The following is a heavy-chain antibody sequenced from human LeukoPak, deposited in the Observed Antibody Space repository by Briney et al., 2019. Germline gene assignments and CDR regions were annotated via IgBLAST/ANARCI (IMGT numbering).Heavy chain of an antibody. CDR1: GFTFSSCS. Sequence: GGSLRLSCAASGFTFSSCSMNWVRQAPGKGLEWVLSISSSSSYIYYADSVKGRFTISRDNAKNSLYLQMNSLRAEDTAVYYCARGKGIAARQPVNYYYYYGMDVWGQGTTVIVSS. D-gene: IGHD6-6*01. J-gene: IGHJ6*02. CDR2: ISSSSSYI. CDR3: ARGKGIAARQPVNYYYYYGMDV. V-gene: IGHV3-21*01.